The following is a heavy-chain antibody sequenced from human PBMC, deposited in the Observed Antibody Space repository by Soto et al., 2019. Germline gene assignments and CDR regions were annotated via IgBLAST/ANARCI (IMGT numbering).Heavy chain of an antibody. J-gene: IGHJ5*02. CDR3: ARGPPFP. CDR1: GGSISSGGYS. CDR2: SYHSGST. V-gene: IGHV4-30-2*01. Sequence: PSETLSLTCAVSGGSISSGGYSWSWIRQPPGKGLEWIGYSYHSGSTYYNPSLKSRVTISVDRSKNQFSLKLSSVTAADTAVYYCARGPPFPWSQGTLVTVSS.